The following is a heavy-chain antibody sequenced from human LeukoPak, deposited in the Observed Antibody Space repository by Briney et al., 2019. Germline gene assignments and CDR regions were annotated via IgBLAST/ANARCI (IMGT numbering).Heavy chain of an antibody. CDR1: GGSISGYY. D-gene: IGHD5-24*01. V-gene: IGHV4-59*05. J-gene: IGHJ5*02. CDR2: ICYSGST. CDR3: ARSENYIPEDWFAP. Sequence: SETLSLTCTVSGGSISGYYYSWIRQPPGKGLEWIGSICYSGSTFYNPSLKSRVTLSVDTSKNQFSLKLSSVTAADTAVYYCARSENYIPEDWFAPGGQGILVTVSS.